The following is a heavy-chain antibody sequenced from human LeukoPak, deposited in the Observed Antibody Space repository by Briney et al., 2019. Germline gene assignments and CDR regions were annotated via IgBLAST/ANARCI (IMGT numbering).Heavy chain of an antibody. CDR1: GDSISYFY. CDR2: IYYSENT. J-gene: IGHJ4*02. CDR3: ARDRTGESRCDY. D-gene: IGHD7-27*01. Sequence: PSETLSLTCSVSGDSISYFYWSWIRQSPGKGLEWIGYIYYSENTNYNPSLKSRVTISGDTSKNQFSLKLSSVTAADTAVYYCARDRTGESRCDYWGQGTLVSVSS. V-gene: IGHV4-59*01.